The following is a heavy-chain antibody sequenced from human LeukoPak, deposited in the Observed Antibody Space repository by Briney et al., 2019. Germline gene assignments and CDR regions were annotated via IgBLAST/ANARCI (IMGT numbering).Heavy chain of an antibody. D-gene: IGHD3-3*01. CDR3: ARVVKVITEYYGFWSGYGFDP. CDR2: ISAYNGNT. J-gene: IGHJ5*02. Sequence: ASVKVSCKASGYTFTSYGISWVRQSPGQGLEWMGWISAYNGNTNYAQKLQGRVTMTTDTSTSTAYMELRSLRSDDTAVYYCARVVKVITEYYGFWSGYGFDPWGQGTLVTVSS. V-gene: IGHV1-18*01. CDR1: GYTFTSYG.